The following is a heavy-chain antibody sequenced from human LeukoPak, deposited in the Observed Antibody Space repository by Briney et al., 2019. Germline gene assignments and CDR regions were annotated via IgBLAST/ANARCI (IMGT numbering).Heavy chain of an antibody. J-gene: IGHJ4*02. CDR2: IYYSGST. CDR1: GGSISSYY. D-gene: IGHD3-3*01. V-gene: IGHV4-59*01. Sequence: SETLSLTCTVSGGSISSYYWSWIRQPPGKGLEWIGYIYYSGSTNYNPSLKSRVTISVDTSKNQFSLKLSSVTAAGTAVYYCARSTYYDFWSGGGGVDYWGQGTLVTVSS. CDR3: ARSTYYDFWSGGGGVDY.